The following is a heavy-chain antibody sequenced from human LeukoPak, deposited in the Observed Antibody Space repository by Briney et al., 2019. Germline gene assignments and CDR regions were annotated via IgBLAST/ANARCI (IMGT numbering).Heavy chain of an antibody. J-gene: IGHJ6*03. V-gene: IGHV4-39*01. Sequence: SETLSLTCTVSGGSISSSSYLWGWIRQPPGKGLEWIGNIYYSGSTYYNPSLKSRVTISLDTSKNQFSLKLSSVTAADTAVYYCASVRRGFGESSKYYAYYYMGVWGKGTTVTISS. D-gene: IGHD3-10*01. CDR1: GGSISSSSYL. CDR3: ASVRRGFGESSKYYAYYYMGV. CDR2: IYYSGST.